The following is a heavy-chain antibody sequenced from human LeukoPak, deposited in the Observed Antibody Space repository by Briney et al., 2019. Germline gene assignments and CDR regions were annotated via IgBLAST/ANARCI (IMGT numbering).Heavy chain of an antibody. CDR3: ARLPRNDYSNSFDY. V-gene: IGHV3-48*03. CDR2: ISSSGSTI. J-gene: IGHJ4*02. D-gene: IGHD4-11*01. CDR1: GFTFSSYE. Sequence: GGSLTLSCAASGFTFSSYEMNWVRQAPGKGLEWVSYISSSGSTIYYADSVKGRFTISRDNAKNSLYLQMNRLRSDDTAIYYCARLPRNDYSNSFDYWGQGTLVTVSS.